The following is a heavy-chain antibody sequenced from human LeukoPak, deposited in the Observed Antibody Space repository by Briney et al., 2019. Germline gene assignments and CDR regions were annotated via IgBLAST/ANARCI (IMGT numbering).Heavy chain of an antibody. CDR3: AKDVGKWESLHFFDY. Sequence: GGSLRLSCAASGFTVGSNYMSWVRQAPGKGLEWFSGIHSGDSTYYADSVTGRFTISRDNSRNTLYLQMNSLRGDDTAVYYCAKDVGKWESLHFFDYWGQGTLVTVSS. V-gene: IGHV3-53*01. CDR2: IHSGDST. J-gene: IGHJ4*02. CDR1: GFTVGSNY. D-gene: IGHD1-26*01.